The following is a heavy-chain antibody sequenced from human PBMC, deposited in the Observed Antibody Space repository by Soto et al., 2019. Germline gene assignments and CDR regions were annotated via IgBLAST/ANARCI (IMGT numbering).Heavy chain of an antibody. CDR1: GGTFNSYA. Sequence: SVKVSCKASGGTFNSYAISWVRQAPGQGLEWMGGIIPIFGTANYAQKFQGRVTITTDESTSTAYMELSSLRSEDTAVYYCASSASGPFSAPFDYWGQGTLVTVSS. J-gene: IGHJ4*02. CDR3: ASSASGPFSAPFDY. D-gene: IGHD2-15*01. CDR2: IIPIFGTA. V-gene: IGHV1-69*05.